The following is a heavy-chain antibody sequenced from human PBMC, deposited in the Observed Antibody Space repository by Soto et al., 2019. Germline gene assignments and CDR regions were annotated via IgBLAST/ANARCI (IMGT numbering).Heavy chain of an antibody. V-gene: IGHV3-30*18. Sequence: WGSLRLSCAASGFTFSSYGMHWVRQAPGKGLEWVAVISYDGSNKYYADSVKGRFTISRDNSKNTLYLQMNSLRAEDTAVYYCAKGGATLYYYYYGMDVWGQGTTVTVSS. CDR1: GFTFSSYG. J-gene: IGHJ6*02. CDR2: ISYDGSNK. D-gene: IGHD1-26*01. CDR3: AKGGATLYYYYYGMDV.